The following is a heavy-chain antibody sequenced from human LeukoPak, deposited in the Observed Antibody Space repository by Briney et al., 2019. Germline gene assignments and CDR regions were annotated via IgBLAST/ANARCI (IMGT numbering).Heavy chain of an antibody. CDR1: GFTFSTYT. Sequence: GGSLRLSCAASGFTFSTYTMNWVRQAPGKGLEWGSSISSSSSYIDYSDSVKGRFTISRDNSKNTLYLQMNSLRAEDTAVYYCARDPRYSSSWSKDYWGQGTLVTVSS. CDR2: ISSSSSYI. J-gene: IGHJ4*02. CDR3: ARDPRYSSSWSKDY. D-gene: IGHD6-13*01. V-gene: IGHV3-21*01.